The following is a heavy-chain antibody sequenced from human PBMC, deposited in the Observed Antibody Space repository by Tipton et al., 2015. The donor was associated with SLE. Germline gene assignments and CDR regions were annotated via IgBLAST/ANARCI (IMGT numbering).Heavy chain of an antibody. Sequence: GLVKPSETLSLTCTVSGGSISSSSYYWGWIRQPPGKGLEWIGSIYYSGSTYYNPSLKSRVTISVDTSKNQFSLKLSSVTAADTAVYYCASHIAAATGLFDYWGQGTLVTVSS. D-gene: IGHD6-13*01. J-gene: IGHJ4*02. CDR3: ASHIAAATGLFDY. CDR2: IYYSGST. V-gene: IGHV4-39*01. CDR1: GGSISSSSYY.